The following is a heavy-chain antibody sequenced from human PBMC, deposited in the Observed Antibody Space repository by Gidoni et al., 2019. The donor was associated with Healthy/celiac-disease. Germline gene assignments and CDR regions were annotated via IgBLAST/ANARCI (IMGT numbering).Heavy chain of an antibody. D-gene: IGHD1-26*01. V-gene: IGHV3-9*01. CDR3: AKDIEKVGSYGMDV. J-gene: IGHJ6*02. CDR2: ISWNSGSI. CDR1: GFTFDDYA. Sequence: EVQLVESGGGLVQPGRSLRLSCAASGFTFDDYAMPWVRQAPGKGLGWVSGISWNSGSIGYADSVKGRFTISRDNAKNSLYLQMNSLRAEDTALYYCAKDIEKVGSYGMDVWGQGTTVTVSS.